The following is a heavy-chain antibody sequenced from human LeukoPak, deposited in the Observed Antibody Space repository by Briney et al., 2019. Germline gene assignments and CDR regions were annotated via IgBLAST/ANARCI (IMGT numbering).Heavy chain of an antibody. V-gene: IGHV3-23*01. CDR3: AKEDSGASPDY. D-gene: IGHD1-26*01. Sequence: PGWSLRLSCAACRFTFSNSAMSWVRQAPGKGLEWVSAISGGGGGTTYADSVKGRFTVSRDNSENTLFLQMNSLTAEDTAVYYCAKEDSGASPDYWGQGTLVTVSS. CDR2: ISGGGGGT. CDR1: RFTFSNSA. J-gene: IGHJ4*02.